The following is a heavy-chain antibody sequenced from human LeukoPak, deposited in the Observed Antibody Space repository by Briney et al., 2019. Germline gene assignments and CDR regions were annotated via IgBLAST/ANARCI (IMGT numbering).Heavy chain of an antibody. CDR3: VRAKIPGEEHNWFDP. CDR1: GYTFTDYY. Sequence: ASVKVSCKTSGYTFTDYYMHWVRQAPGQGLEWMGWINPDNGGPNYAQKFQGRVTMTRDTSITTAYMELSWLRSDDTAVYYCVRAKIPGEEHNWFDPWGQGTLVTVSS. V-gene: IGHV1-2*02. D-gene: IGHD3-10*01. J-gene: IGHJ5*02. CDR2: INPDNGGP.